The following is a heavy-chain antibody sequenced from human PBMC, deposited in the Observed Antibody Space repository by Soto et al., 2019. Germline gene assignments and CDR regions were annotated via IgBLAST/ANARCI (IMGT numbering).Heavy chain of an antibody. D-gene: IGHD3-22*01. CDR1: GDSINSRGYY. Sequence: QVQLQESGPGLVKPSETLSLTCTVSGDSINSRGYYWSWIRQHPGKGLEWIGYIYYSGATYYNPSLKSRVTISVDTSKKHFSLKLRSVTAADTAVYYCARADYYDSSGYLGFYGMDVWGQGTTVTVSS. J-gene: IGHJ6*02. CDR2: IYYSGAT. V-gene: IGHV4-31*03. CDR3: ARADYYDSSGYLGFYGMDV.